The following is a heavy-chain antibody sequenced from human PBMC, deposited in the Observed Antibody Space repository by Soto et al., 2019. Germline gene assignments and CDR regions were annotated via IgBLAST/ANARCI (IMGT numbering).Heavy chain of an antibody. CDR1: GFTFSSYG. D-gene: IGHD3-9*01. V-gene: IGHV3-30*18. Sequence: GGSLRLSCAASGFTFSSYGMHWVRQAPGKGLEWVAVISYDGSNKYYADSVKGRFTISRDNSKNTLYLQMNSLRAEDTAVYYCAKDRYYDILTGYYARTYYYYGMDVWGQGTTVTVSS. J-gene: IGHJ6*02. CDR3: AKDRYYDILTGYYARTYYYYGMDV. CDR2: ISYDGSNK.